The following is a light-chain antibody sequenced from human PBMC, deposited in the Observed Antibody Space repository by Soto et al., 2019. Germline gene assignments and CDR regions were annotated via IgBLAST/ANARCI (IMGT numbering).Light chain of an antibody. Sequence: QSVLTQPPSVSAAPGQKVTISCSGSSSNIGNNYVSWYQQLPGTAPKLLIYDNNKRPSGIPDRFSGSKSGTSATLGITGLQTGDEADYYCGTWDSSLKCGVFGGGTKLTVL. CDR3: GTWDSSLKCGV. J-gene: IGLJ3*02. CDR2: DNN. V-gene: IGLV1-51*01. CDR1: SSNIGNNY.